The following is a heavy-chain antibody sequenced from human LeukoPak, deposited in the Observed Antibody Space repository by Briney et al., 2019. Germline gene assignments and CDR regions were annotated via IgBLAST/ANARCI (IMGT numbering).Heavy chain of an antibody. D-gene: IGHD3-22*01. Sequence: ASVKVSCKASGYTFTGYYMHWVRQPPGQGLAWMGWINPNSGGTNYAQKFQGRVSMTRDTSISTAYMELSRLRSDDTAVYYCARGDLITMIVVASWFDPWGQGTLVTVSS. CDR2: INPNSGGT. CDR3: ARGDLITMIVVASWFDP. V-gene: IGHV1-2*02. CDR1: GYTFTGYY. J-gene: IGHJ5*02.